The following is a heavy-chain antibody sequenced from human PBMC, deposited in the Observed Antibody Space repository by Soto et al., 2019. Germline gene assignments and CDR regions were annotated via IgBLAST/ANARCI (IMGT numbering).Heavy chain of an antibody. J-gene: IGHJ6*02. Sequence: QVQLVESGGGVVQPGRSLRLSCAASGFTFSSYGMHRVRQAPGKGLEWVAVIWYDGSNKYYADSVKGRFTISRDNSKNTLYLQMNSLRAEDTAVYYCARDTGDYPGDYYYYGMDVWGQGTTVTVSS. CDR2: IWYDGSNK. V-gene: IGHV3-33*01. CDR3: ARDTGDYPGDYYYYGMDV. CDR1: GFTFSSYG. D-gene: IGHD4-17*01.